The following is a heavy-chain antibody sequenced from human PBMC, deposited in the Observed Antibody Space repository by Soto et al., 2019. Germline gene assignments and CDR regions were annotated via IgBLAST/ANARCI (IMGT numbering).Heavy chain of an antibody. V-gene: IGHV1-46*01. CDR2: INPSGGST. J-gene: IGHJ6*02. CDR3: ARAPYYDILTGYYYYYGMDV. CDR1: GYTFTSYY. D-gene: IGHD3-9*01. Sequence: ASVKVSCQASGYTFTSYYMHWVRQAPGQGLEWMGIINPSGGSTSYAQKFQGRVTMTRDTSTSTVYMELSSLRSEDTAVYYCARAPYYDILTGYYYYYGMDVWGQGTTVTVSS.